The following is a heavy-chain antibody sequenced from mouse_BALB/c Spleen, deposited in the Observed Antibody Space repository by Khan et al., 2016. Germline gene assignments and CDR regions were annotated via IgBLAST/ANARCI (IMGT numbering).Heavy chain of an antibody. J-gene: IGHJ3*01. CDR1: GFSLTNSG. V-gene: IGHV2-9*02. CDR2: IWPGGST. CDR3: ARDDQDYDAWFAS. D-gene: IGHD2-4*01. Sequence: QMQLEESGPGLVAPSQSLSITCTVSGFSLTNSGVHWIRQPPGKGLEWLGVIWPGGSTDYNSALMSRLSITKDKSQNQVFLKMISLQTDDTAMYYCARDDQDYDAWFASWGQGTLVIVSA.